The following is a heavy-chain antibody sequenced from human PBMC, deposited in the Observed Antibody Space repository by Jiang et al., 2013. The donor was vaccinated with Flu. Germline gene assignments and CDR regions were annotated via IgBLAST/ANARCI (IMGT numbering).Heavy chain of an antibody. J-gene: IGHJ4*02. D-gene: IGHD3-10*01. V-gene: IGHV4-34*01. Sequence: LLKPSETLSLTCAVYGGSFSGYYWSWIRQPPGKGLEWIGSIYYSGSTYYNPSLKSRVTISVDTSKNQFSLKLSSVTAADTAVYYCARTMVRGAFPPFWGQGTLVTVSS. CDR2: IYYSGST. CDR1: GGSFSGYY. CDR3: ARTMVRGAFPPF.